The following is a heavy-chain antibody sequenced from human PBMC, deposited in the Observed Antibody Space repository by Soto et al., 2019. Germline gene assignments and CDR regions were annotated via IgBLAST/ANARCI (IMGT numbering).Heavy chain of an antibody. D-gene: IGHD2-2*01. CDR3: ARGGYCTTITCYANFFYMDV. V-gene: IGHV3-23*01. CDR1: GFTFKSYA. J-gene: IGHJ6*03. CDR2: VSGSGGGT. Sequence: EVQLLESGGGLEQAGGSLRVSCAASGFTFKSYAMTWVRQAPGKGLEWVSSVSGSGGGTYYADSVKGRFTISRDNPKTTVYLQMNSMRAEDTAVYYCARGGYCTTITCYANFFYMDVWGKGTSVTVSS.